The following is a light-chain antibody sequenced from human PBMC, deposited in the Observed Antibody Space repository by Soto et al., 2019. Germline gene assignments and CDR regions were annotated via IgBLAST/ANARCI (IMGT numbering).Light chain of an antibody. V-gene: IGLV2-11*01. CDR1: SSDVGGYNY. Sequence: QSALTQPRSVSGSPGQSVTISCAGTSSDVGGYNYVSWYQQHPGKAPKLMIYDVTTRPSGVPDRFSGSKSGNTASLTISGLQAEDEADYYCSSYAGSNGYVFGTGTKVTVL. CDR2: DVT. J-gene: IGLJ1*01. CDR3: SSYAGSNGYV.